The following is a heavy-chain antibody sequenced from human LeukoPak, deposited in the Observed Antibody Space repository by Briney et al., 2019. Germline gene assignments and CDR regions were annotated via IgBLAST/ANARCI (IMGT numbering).Heavy chain of an antibody. J-gene: IGHJ4*02. Sequence: GGSLRLSCAASGFTFSNAWMSWVRQAPGKGLEWVGRIKSKTDGGTTDYAAPVKGRFTISRDDSKNTLYLQMNSLKTEDTAVYYCTIVTYYDILTGTFYFDYWGQGTLVTVSS. CDR3: TIVTYYDILTGTFYFDY. CDR2: IKSKTDGGTT. D-gene: IGHD3-9*01. CDR1: GFTFSNAW. V-gene: IGHV3-15*01.